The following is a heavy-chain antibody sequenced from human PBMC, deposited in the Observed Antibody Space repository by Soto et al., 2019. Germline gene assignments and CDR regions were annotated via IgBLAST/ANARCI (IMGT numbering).Heavy chain of an antibody. CDR1: GFTFSGSA. CDR3: TRMQWREQVGANWFDP. J-gene: IGHJ5*02. Sequence: GGSLRLSCAASGFTFSGSAMHWVRQASGKGLEWVGRIRSKANSYATAYAASVKGRFTISRDDSKNTAYLQMNSLKTEDTAVYYCTRMQWREQVGANWFDPWGQGTLVTVSS. V-gene: IGHV3-73*01. D-gene: IGHD1-26*01. CDR2: IRSKANSYAT.